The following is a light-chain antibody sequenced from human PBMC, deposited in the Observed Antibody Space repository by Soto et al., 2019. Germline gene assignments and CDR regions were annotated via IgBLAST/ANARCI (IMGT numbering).Light chain of an antibody. J-gene: IGLJ3*02. V-gene: IGLV2-8*01. CDR1: SSDVGGYNY. CDR2: EVT. CDR3: TSYAGSNTFVV. Sequence: QSALTQPPSASGSPGQSVAISCTGTSSDVGGYNYVSWYQQHPGKAPKLMIYEVTKRPSGVPDRFSGSKSGNTASLPVSVLQAEDEADYYCTSYAGSNTFVVYGGGTKLTVL.